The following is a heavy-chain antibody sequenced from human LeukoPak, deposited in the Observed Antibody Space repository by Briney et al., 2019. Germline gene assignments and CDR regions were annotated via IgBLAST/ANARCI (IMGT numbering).Heavy chain of an antibody. D-gene: IGHD4-11*01. CDR3: ARAYYSLPTLTWFDP. CDR1: GGSISSGGYS. Sequence: SETLSLTCAVSGGSISSGGYSWIWIRQPPGKGLEWIGNIYHSGSTYYNPSLKSRVTISVDRSKNQFSLKLSSVTAADTAVYYCARAYYSLPTLTWFDPWGQGTLVTVSS. J-gene: IGHJ5*02. CDR2: IYHSGST. V-gene: IGHV4-30-2*01.